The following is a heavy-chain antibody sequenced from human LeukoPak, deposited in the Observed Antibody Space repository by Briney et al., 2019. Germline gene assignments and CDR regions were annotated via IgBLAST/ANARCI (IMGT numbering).Heavy chain of an antibody. J-gene: IGHJ6*03. CDR2: IYTSGST. D-gene: IGHD4-11*01. V-gene: IGHV4-61*02. CDR1: GGSISSAKYF. CDR3: ASPSDYSDYYYYIDV. Sequence: PSETLSFTCTVSGGSISSAKYFWSWIRQPAGKGLEWIGRIYTSGSTNYNPSLKSRVTISVDTSKNQFSLTLNSVTAADTAVYYCASPSDYSDYYYYIDVWGKGTTVTVSS.